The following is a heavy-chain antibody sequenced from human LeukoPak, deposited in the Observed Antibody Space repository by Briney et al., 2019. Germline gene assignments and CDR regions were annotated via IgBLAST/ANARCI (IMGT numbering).Heavy chain of an antibody. CDR1: GFTFSSYG. V-gene: IGHV3-30*03. D-gene: IGHD2-21*02. CDR2: ISYDGSNK. J-gene: IGHJ3*02. CDR3: ARHQTRGDFDAFDI. Sequence: AGGSLRLSCAASGFTFSSYGMHWVRQAPGKGLEWVAVISYDGSNKYYADSVKGRFTISRDNSKNTLYLQMNSLRAEDTAMYYCARHQTRGDFDAFDIWGQGTMVTVSS.